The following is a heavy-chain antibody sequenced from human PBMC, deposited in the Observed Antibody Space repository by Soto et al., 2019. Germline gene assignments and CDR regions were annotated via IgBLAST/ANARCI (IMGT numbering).Heavy chain of an antibody. J-gene: IGHJ6*02. CDR2: LNGGTGQT. V-gene: IGHV1-3*01. CDR3: ARGKGMEENYFYYGLDI. Sequence: AASVKVSCKASGYTFSTYAMHWVRQAPGQSLEWMGWLNGGTGQTRYSQKFQYRVIITRDTSASTGYMELSSLTSEDTAVYYCARGKGMEENYFYYGLDIWGQGTTVTVSS. D-gene: IGHD1-1*01. CDR1: GYTFSTYA.